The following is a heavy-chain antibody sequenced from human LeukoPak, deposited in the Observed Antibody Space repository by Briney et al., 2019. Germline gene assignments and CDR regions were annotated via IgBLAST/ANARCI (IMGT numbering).Heavy chain of an antibody. CDR2: ISAYNGNT. J-gene: IGHJ4*02. CDR3: ARILEWEVATKYYFDY. V-gene: IGHV1-18*01. D-gene: IGHD5-12*01. Sequence: ASVKVSCKASGYTFTSYGISWVRQAPGQGLEWMGWISAYNGNTNYAQKLQGRVTMTTDTSTSTAYMELRGLRSDDTAVYYCARILEWEVATKYYFDYWGQGTLVTVSS. CDR1: GYTFTSYG.